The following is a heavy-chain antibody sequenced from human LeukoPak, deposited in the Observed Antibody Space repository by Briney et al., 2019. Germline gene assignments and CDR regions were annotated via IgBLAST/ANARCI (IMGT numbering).Heavy chain of an antibody. CDR3: AREMSVTVTWGWYFDL. Sequence: HAGGSLRLSCAASGLSFSSYDMHWVRQATGKGLEWVSAIGSRGDTYYSDSVRGRFTISRENGKNSLYLQMNSLRAGDTAVYYCAREMSVTVTWGWYFDLWGRGTLVTVSS. CDR1: GLSFSSYD. CDR2: IGSRGDT. J-gene: IGHJ2*01. D-gene: IGHD4-17*01. V-gene: IGHV3-13*01.